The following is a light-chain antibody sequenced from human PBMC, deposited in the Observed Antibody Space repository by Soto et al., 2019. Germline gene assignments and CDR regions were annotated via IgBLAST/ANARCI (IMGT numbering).Light chain of an antibody. CDR1: TSNILRNY. CDR2: MND. CDR3: GSWDSSLSAYV. Sequence: QSVLTQPPSASGNPGQRLTISCSGSTSNILRNYVYWYRQLPGTAPRLLISMNDQRPSGVPDRFSGSKSGTSASLAITGFQTGDEADYYCGSWDSSLSAYVFGTGTKVTVL. J-gene: IGLJ1*01. V-gene: IGLV1-47*01.